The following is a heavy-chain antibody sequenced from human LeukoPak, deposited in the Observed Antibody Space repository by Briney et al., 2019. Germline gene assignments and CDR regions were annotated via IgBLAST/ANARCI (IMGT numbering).Heavy chain of an antibody. CDR3: ATWDDYGDFVAFEY. Sequence: GGSLRLSCGGSGFTFSSYTMNWVRQAPGKGLEWVASISSSATYIYYADSVRGRFTISRDDAKKSVFLHMNSLRAGDTAVYFCATWDDYGDFVAFEYWGQGTLVTVSS. CDR2: ISSSATYI. CDR1: GFTFSSYT. V-gene: IGHV3-21*01. D-gene: IGHD4-17*01. J-gene: IGHJ4*02.